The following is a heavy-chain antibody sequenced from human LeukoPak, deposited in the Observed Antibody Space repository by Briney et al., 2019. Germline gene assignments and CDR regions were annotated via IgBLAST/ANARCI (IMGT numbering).Heavy chain of an antibody. CDR1: GFTFSSYA. CDR3: AKDRAAAGKRPGAFDI. J-gene: IGHJ3*02. Sequence: PGRSLRLSCAASGFTFSSYAMHWVRQAPGKGLEWVAVISYDGSNKYYADSVKGRFTISRDNSKNTLYLQMNSLRAEDTAVYYCAKDRAAAGKRPGAFDIWGQGTMVTVSS. CDR2: ISYDGSNK. V-gene: IGHV3-30-3*01. D-gene: IGHD6-13*01.